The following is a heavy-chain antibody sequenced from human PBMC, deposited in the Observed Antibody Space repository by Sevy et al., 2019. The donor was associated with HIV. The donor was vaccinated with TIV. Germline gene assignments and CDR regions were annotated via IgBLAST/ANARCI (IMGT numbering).Heavy chain of an antibody. CDR3: ARSAPTEGLATFHY. V-gene: IGHV3-30-3*01. J-gene: IGHJ4*02. Sequence: GVSLRLSCAASGFTFSSYAMHWVRQAPGKGLEWVAVISYDGSNKYYADSVKGRFTISRDNSKNTLYLQMNSLRAEDTAVYYCARSAPTEGLATFHYWGQGTLVTVSS. CDR2: ISYDGSNK. CDR1: GFTFSSYA. D-gene: IGHD6-19*01.